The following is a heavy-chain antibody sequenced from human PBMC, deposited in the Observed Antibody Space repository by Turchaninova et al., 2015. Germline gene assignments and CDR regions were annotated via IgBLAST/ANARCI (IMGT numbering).Heavy chain of an antibody. Sequence: EVQLVESGGGQAQQGGCVGSLWAAVGFSFGKEAVIWAPHTPGKGLEWVPGISGSGTSTYYADSARGRFTVTRDNSKNILYLQMNSLRVGDTAKYYCAKDRENFDSSGDFDYWGQGTPVTVSS. V-gene: IGHV3-23*04. CDR3: AKDRENFDSSGDFDY. CDR2: ISGSGTST. D-gene: IGHD3-22*01. CDR1: GFSFGKEA. J-gene: IGHJ4*02.